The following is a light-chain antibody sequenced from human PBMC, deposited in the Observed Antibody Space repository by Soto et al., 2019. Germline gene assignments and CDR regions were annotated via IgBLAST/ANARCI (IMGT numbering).Light chain of an antibody. CDR3: SAYAGRITLV. Sequence: QSGLTQTASVSGSPGQSITMSCTGSRSDVGGYNLVAWYQQHPGKAPKLLISDDNKRPSGVSDRLSGSKSGNTASLTISGLQAEDESDYYCSAYAGRITLVFGGGTKVTVL. CDR2: DDN. CDR1: RSDVGGYNL. J-gene: IGLJ2*01. V-gene: IGLV2-23*01.